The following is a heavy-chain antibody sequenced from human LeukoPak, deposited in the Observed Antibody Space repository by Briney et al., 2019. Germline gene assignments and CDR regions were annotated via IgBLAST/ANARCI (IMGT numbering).Heavy chain of an antibody. CDR2: INSDGSST. CDR3: ARDTAVAGTRYYYYYMDV. Sequence: GGSLRPSCAASGFTFSSYWMHWVRQAPGKGLVWVSRINSDGSSTSYADSVKGRFTISRDNAKNTLYLQMNSLRAEDTAVYYCARDTAVAGTRYYYYYMDVWGKGTTVTVSS. V-gene: IGHV3-74*01. J-gene: IGHJ6*03. D-gene: IGHD6-19*01. CDR1: GFTFSSYW.